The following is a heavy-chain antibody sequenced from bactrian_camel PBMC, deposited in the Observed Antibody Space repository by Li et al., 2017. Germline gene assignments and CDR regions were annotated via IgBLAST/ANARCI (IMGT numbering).Heavy chain of an antibody. CDR1: GYTQRSGC. Sequence: QVQLVESGGGSVQAGGSLSLSCAARGYTQRSGCLAWFRQVPGKEREMVARIQDDGMKHYGGTAKGRFTISQDKGKNRVYLQMSNLNPEDTAMYFCVADLPPRVCASDPLVVDQYNYWGQGTQVTVS. CDR2: IQDDGMK. V-gene: IGHV3S9*01. D-gene: IGHD2*01. J-gene: IGHJ4*01. CDR3: VADLPPRVCASDPLVVDQYNY.